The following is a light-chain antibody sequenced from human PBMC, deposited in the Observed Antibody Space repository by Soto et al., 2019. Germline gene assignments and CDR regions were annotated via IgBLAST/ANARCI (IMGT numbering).Light chain of an antibody. Sequence: EHVLTHSPDTLSLSPGERVSISCRASQSVSSYLAWYQQKPGQAPRLLIYDASNRATGIPARFSGSGSGTDFTLTISSLEPEDFAVYYCQQRSNWPTFGQGTRLEI. CDR2: DAS. J-gene: IGKJ5*01. CDR3: QQRSNWPT. CDR1: QSVSSY. V-gene: IGKV3-11*01.